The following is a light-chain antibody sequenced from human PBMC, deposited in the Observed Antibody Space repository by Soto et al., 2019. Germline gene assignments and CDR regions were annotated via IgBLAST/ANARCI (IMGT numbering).Light chain of an antibody. CDR2: KAS. J-gene: IGKJ1*01. V-gene: IGKV1-5*03. CDR3: QQFNNYPWT. CDR1: QSISSW. Sequence: DIQMTQSPSTLSASVGDRVTITCRASQSISSWLAWYQQKPGKAPKLLVYKASSLESGVTSRFRGRGSGTEFTLTISTLQPDYFATSYCQQFNNYPWTFGQGNRVDIK.